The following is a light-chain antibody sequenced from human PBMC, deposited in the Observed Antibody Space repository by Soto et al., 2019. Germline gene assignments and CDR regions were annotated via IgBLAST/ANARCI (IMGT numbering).Light chain of an antibody. V-gene: IGLV1-40*01. Sequence: SVLTQPPSVSGAPGQRVTSSCTGSSSNIGAGYDVHWYQQLPGTAPKLVIYGNSNRPSGVPDRFSGSKSGTSASLAITGLQAEDEADYYCQSYDSSLSGSNYVFGTGTKVTVL. CDR1: SSNIGAGYD. J-gene: IGLJ1*01. CDR3: QSYDSSLSGSNYV. CDR2: GNS.